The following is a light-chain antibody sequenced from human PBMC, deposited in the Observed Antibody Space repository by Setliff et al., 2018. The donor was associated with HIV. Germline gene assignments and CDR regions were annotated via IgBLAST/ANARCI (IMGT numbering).Light chain of an antibody. J-gene: IGKJ2*01. CDR2: KAS. V-gene: IGKV1-5*03. CDR1: QSIGTW. Sequence: DIHMTQSPSTLSASVGDRVTITCRASQSIGTWLAWYQKKPDRAPKLLVYKASSLEIGVPSRFSGSGSGTQFTLTISDLQPDDFAVYYCQQCHSYSFGQGTKVDIK. CDR3: QQCHSYS.